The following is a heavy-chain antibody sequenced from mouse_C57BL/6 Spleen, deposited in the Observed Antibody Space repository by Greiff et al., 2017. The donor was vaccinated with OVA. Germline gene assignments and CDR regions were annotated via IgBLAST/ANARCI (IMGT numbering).Heavy chain of an antibody. D-gene: IGHD2-5*01. CDR2: INPNNGGT. J-gene: IGHJ3*01. V-gene: IGHV1-18*01. CDR1: GYTFTDYN. Sequence: VQLQQSGPELVKPGASVKIPCKASGYTFTDYNMAWVKQSHGKSLEWIGDINPNNGGTIYNQKFKGKATLTVDKSSSTAYMELRSLTSEDTAVYYCATYSNFFAYWGQGTLVTVSA. CDR3: ATYSNFFAY.